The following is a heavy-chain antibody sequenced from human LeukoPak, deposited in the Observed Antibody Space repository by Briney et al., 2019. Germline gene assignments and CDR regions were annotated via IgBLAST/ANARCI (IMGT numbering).Heavy chain of an antibody. J-gene: IGHJ6*03. Sequence: SETLSLTCAVYGGSFSGYYWSWIRQPPGKGLEWIGEINHSGSTYYNPSLKSRVTISVDTSKNQFSLKLSSVTAADTAVYYCARASGQVRGYYYMDVWGKGTTVTVSS. CDR2: INHSGST. CDR3: ARASGQVRGYYYMDV. CDR1: GGSFSGYY. V-gene: IGHV4-34*01. D-gene: IGHD3-10*01.